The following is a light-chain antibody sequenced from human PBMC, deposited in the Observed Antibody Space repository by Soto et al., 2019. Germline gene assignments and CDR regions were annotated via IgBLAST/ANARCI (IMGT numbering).Light chain of an antibody. J-gene: IGKJ1*01. Sequence: DIQMTQSPSSVSASVGDRVTITCRASQGISSWLAWYQQKPGKAPKLLIYAASSLQSGVPSRFSGSGSGTDFTLTISRLEPEDFAVYYCQHFGDSVWTFGQGTKVDIK. CDR1: QGISSW. CDR2: AAS. CDR3: QHFGDSVWT. V-gene: IGKV1-12*01.